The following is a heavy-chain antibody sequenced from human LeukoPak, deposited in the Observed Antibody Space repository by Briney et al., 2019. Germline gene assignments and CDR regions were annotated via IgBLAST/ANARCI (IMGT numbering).Heavy chain of an antibody. V-gene: IGHV1-18*01. CDR2: ISAYNGNT. CDR3: ARVLARQDRGYDDYYYYGMDV. D-gene: IGHD5-12*01. CDR1: GYTFTSYG. Sequence: GASVKVSCKASGYTFTSYGISWVRQAPGQGLEWMGWISAYNGNTNYAQKLQGRVTMTTDTSTSTAYMELRSLRSDDTAVYYCARVLARQDRGYDDYYYYGMDVWGQGTTVTVSS. J-gene: IGHJ6*02.